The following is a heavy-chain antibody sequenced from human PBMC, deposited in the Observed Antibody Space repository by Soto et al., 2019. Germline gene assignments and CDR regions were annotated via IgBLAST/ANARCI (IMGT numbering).Heavy chain of an antibody. J-gene: IGHJ6*02. D-gene: IGHD2-15*01. CDR1: GFTFSSYA. Sequence: QVQLVESGGDVVQPGRSLRLSCAASGFTFSSYAMYWVRQAPGKGLEWVAVISYGGNNKYYADSVKGRFTISRDNSKNTLYLKMNSLRAEDTAVYYCARAGCDGGSCYTLVGLRYGMDVWGQGTTVTVSS. CDR2: ISYGGNNK. V-gene: IGHV3-30-3*01. CDR3: ARAGCDGGSCYTLVGLRYGMDV.